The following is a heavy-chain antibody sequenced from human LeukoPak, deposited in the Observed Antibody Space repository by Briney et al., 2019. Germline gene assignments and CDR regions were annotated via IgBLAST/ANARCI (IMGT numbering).Heavy chain of an antibody. CDR2: INPIFNIL. Sequence: SVKVSCKASEGTFGGYSIDWVRQAPGEGLDWVGGINPIFNILYYAQNFQGRVTITADESTNTAYLELDSLKHDDTAVYYCAAGRRLGELFFDYWGQGTLVTVSS. V-gene: IGHV1-69*13. CDR1: EGTFGGYS. D-gene: IGHD3-10*01. CDR3: AAGRRLGELFFDY. J-gene: IGHJ4*02.